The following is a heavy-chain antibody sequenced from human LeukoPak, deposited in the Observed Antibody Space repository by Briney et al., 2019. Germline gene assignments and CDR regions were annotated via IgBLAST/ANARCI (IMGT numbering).Heavy chain of an antibody. J-gene: IGHJ5*02. D-gene: IGHD1-26*01. CDR3: ARPSGSYYDWFDP. Sequence: SETLSLTCTVSGGSISSGSYYWSWIRQPAGKGLEWIGHIYTSGSTNYNPSLKSRVTISVDTSKNQFSLKLSSVTAADTAVYYCARPSGSYYDWFDPWGQGTLVTVSS. CDR1: GGSISSGSYY. V-gene: IGHV4-61*09. CDR2: IYTSGST.